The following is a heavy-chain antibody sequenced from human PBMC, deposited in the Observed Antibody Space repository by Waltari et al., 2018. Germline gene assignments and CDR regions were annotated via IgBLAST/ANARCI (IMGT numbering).Heavy chain of an antibody. V-gene: IGHV4-39*07. CDR2: IYYSGST. CDR1: GGSISSSSYY. J-gene: IGHJ6*02. Sequence: QLQLQESGPGLVKPSETLSLTCTVSGGSISSSSYYWGWLRQPTGKGLEWIGSIYYSGSTYYNPSLKSRVTISVDTSKNQFSLKLSSVTAADTAVYYCASIPLQGGSYYYYGMDVWGQGTTDTVSS. D-gene: IGHD3-10*01. CDR3: ASIPLQGGSYYYYGMDV.